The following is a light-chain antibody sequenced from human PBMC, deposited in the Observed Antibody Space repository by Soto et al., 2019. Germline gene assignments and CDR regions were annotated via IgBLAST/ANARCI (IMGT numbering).Light chain of an antibody. CDR3: QQYGSSLGVT. Sequence: EIVMKQSPATLSVSPGERATLSCRASQSVSSSYLAWYQQKPGQAPRLLIYGASSRATGIPDRFSGSGSGTDFTLTISRLEPEDFAVYYCQQYGSSLGVTFGGGTKVDIK. CDR1: QSVSSSY. V-gene: IGKV3-20*01. CDR2: GAS. J-gene: IGKJ4*01.